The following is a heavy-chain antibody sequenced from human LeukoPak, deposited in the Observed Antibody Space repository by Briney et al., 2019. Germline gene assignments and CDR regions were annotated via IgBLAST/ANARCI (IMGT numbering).Heavy chain of an antibody. CDR2: IKQDGSEK. Sequence: GGSLRLSCAASGFTFSDYYMSWVRQAPGKGLEWVANIKQDGSEKYYVDSVKGRFTISRDNAKNSLYLQMNSLRAEDTAVYYCARSESYDFWSDNYYYYMDVWGKGTTVTVSS. CDR3: ARSESYDFWSDNYYYYMDV. V-gene: IGHV3-7*01. D-gene: IGHD3-3*01. J-gene: IGHJ6*03. CDR1: GFTFSDYY.